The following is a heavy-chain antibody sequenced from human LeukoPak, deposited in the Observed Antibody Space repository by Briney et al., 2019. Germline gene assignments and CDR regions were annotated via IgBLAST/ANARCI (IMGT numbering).Heavy chain of an antibody. Sequence: ASVKVSCKASGYTFTSYDINWVRQATGQGLEWMGWMNPSSGNTGYAQKFQGRVTMTRNTSISTAYMELSSLRSEDTAVYYCARATRGPILRYFARKPLLYYFDYWGQGTLVTVSS. CDR3: ARATRGPILRYFARKPLLYYFDY. D-gene: IGHD3-9*01. J-gene: IGHJ4*02. CDR1: GYTFTSYD. CDR2: MNPSSGNT. V-gene: IGHV1-8*01.